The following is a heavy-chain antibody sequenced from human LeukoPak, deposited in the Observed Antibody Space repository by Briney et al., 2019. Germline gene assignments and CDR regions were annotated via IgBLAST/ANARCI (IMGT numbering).Heavy chain of an antibody. CDR2: ISSSSSYI. V-gene: IGHV3-21*01. Sequence: PGGSLRLSCATSGFTFSSYSMNWVRQAPGKGLEWVSSISSSSSYIYYADSVKGRFTISRDNAKNSLYLHMNSLRAEDTAVYYCASFQFEYSSSSFARYFDYWGQGTLVTVSS. CDR1: GFTFSSYS. CDR3: ASFQFEYSSSSFARYFDY. J-gene: IGHJ4*02. D-gene: IGHD6-6*01.